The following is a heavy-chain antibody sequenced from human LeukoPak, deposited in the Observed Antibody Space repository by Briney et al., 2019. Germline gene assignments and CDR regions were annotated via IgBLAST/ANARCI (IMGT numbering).Heavy chain of an antibody. CDR3: ASLGAYRFDY. CDR2: IYYSGST. CDR1: GGSISSYY. J-gene: IGHJ4*02. D-gene: IGHD3-16*01. V-gene: IGHV4-59*01. Sequence: SETLSLTCTVSGGSISSYYWSWIRQPPGKGLEWIGYIYYSGSTSYNPSLKSRLSISIDTSKNQFSLKLSSVTAADTAVYYCASLGAYRFDYWGQGTLVTVSS.